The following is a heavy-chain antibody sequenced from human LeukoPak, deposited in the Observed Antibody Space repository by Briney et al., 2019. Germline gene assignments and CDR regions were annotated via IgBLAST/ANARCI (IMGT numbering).Heavy chain of an antibody. V-gene: IGHV1-69*05. J-gene: IGHJ3*02. CDR2: IIPIFGTA. D-gene: IGHD5-24*01. CDR3: ARGRDGYSSFDI. CDR1: GGTFSSYA. Sequence: SVKVSCKASGGTFSSYAISWVRQAPGQGLEWMGRIIPIFGTASYAQKFQGRVTITTDESTSTAYMELSSLRSEDTAVYYCARGRDGYSSFDIWGQGTMVTVSS.